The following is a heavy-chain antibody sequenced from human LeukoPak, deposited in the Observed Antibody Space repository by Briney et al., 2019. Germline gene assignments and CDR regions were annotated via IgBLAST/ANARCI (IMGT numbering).Heavy chain of an antibody. CDR1: AFTFSTYS. J-gene: IGHJ3*02. CDR2: ISSSSSYI. Sequence: PGGSLRLSCVDSAFTFSTYSMNWVRQAPGKGLEWVSSISSSSSYIYYGDSVKGRFTISRDNSKNTLYLQMNSLRAEDTAVYYCAKDRYWEMPGDAFDIWGQGTMVTVSS. CDR3: AKDRYWEMPGDAFDI. V-gene: IGHV3-21*04. D-gene: IGHD1-26*01.